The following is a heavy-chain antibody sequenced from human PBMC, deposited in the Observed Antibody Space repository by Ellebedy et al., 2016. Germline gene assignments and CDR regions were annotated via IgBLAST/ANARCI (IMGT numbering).Heavy chain of an antibody. CDR1: GYTFTSYY. CDR3: ARAQPPTTVTVYWYFDL. Sequence: ASVKVSXKASGYTFTSYYMHWVRQAPGQGLEWMGIINPSGGSTSYAQEFQGRVTMTRDTSTSTVYMELSSLRSEDTAVYYCARAQPPTTVTVYWYFDLWGRGTLVTVSS. V-gene: IGHV1-46*01. D-gene: IGHD4-17*01. J-gene: IGHJ2*01. CDR2: INPSGGST.